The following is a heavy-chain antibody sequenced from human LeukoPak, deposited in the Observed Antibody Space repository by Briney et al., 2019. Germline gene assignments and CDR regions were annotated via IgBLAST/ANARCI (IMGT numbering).Heavy chain of an antibody. V-gene: IGHV1-69*05. Sequence: ASVKVSCKASGGTFSSYAISWVRQAPGQGLEWMGGIIPIFGTANYAQKFQGRATITTDESTSTAYMELSSLRSEDTAVYYCARSLIAARRDFGDWGQGTLVTVSS. CDR2: IIPIFGTA. D-gene: IGHD6-6*01. J-gene: IGHJ4*02. CDR1: GGTFSSYA. CDR3: ARSLIAARRDFGD.